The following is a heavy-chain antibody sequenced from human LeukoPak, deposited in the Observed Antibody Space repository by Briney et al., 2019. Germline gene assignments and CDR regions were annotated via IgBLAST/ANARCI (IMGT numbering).Heavy chain of an antibody. CDR1: GGSINSGDYY. D-gene: IGHD1-26*01. CDR3: ARHLYSGSTYFDC. CDR2: IYYSGST. Sequence: SQTLSLTCTVSGGSINSGDYYWSWIRQLPGKGLEWIGYIYYSGSTYYPPSLRSRVTISVDTSKNQFSLKLSSVTAADTAVYFCARHLYSGSTYFDCWGQGTLVTVSS. J-gene: IGHJ4*02. V-gene: IGHV4-30-4*08.